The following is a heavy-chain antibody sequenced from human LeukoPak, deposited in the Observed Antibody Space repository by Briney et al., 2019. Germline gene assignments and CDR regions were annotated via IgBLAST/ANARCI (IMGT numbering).Heavy chain of an antibody. D-gene: IGHD3-3*01. Sequence: GGSLRLSCAASGFTFSSYAMSWFRRAPGRGLRWVSAISGSGGSTYYADSVKGRFTISRDNSKNTLYLQMNSLRAEDTAVYYCAKVPGFFAFDYWGQGTLVTVSS. CDR1: GFTFSSYA. CDR3: AKVPGFFAFDY. CDR2: ISGSGGST. V-gene: IGHV3-23*01. J-gene: IGHJ4*02.